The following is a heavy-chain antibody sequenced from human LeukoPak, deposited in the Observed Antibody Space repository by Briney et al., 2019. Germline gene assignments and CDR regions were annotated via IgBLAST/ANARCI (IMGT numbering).Heavy chain of an antibody. CDR2: ISGSGDST. Sequence: PGGSLRLSCAASGFTFSSYAMSWVRQAPGKGLEWVSGISGSGDSTYYADSVKGRFTISRDNSKNTLYLQMNSLRAEDTAVYYCAKTDYDFWSSPRSYYFDYWGQGTQVTVSS. CDR3: AKTDYDFWSSPRSYYFDY. D-gene: IGHD3-3*01. CDR1: GFTFSSYA. V-gene: IGHV3-23*01. J-gene: IGHJ4*02.